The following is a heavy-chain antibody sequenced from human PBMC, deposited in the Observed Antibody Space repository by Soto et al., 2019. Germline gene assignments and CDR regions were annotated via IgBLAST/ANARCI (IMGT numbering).Heavy chain of an antibody. CDR1: GGSISGYY. V-gene: IGHV4-59*01. J-gene: IGHJ6*02. Sequence: SETLSLTCTVSGGSISGYYRSWIRQPPGKGLEWIGYMHNTGSTVYNPSFKSRVTISVDTSKNQFSLKLNSVTAADTSVYYCARDLWGYCGTDCYPLDVWGQGTTVTVSS. D-gene: IGHD2-21*02. CDR3: ARDLWGYCGTDCYPLDV. CDR2: MHNTGST.